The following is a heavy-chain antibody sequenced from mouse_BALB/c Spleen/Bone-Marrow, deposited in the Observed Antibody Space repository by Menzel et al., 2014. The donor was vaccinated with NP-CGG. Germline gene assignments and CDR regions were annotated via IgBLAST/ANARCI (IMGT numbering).Heavy chain of an antibody. D-gene: IGHD3-3*01. Sequence: EVHLVESGPDLVKPSQSLSLTCTVTGYSISSGYTWHWIRQFPGNTLEWMGYIHYSGSTNYNLSLKSRISITRDTSKNQFFLQLNSVTTEDTATYFCSKGTYAMDSWGQGTSVTVSS. V-gene: IGHV3-1*02. CDR3: SKGTYAMDS. J-gene: IGHJ4*01. CDR1: GYSISSGYT. CDR2: IHYSGST.